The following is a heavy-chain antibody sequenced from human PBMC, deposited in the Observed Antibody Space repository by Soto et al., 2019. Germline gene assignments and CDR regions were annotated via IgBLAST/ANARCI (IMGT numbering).Heavy chain of an antibody. Sequence: GASVKVSCKASGYTFTGYYMHWVRQAPGQGLEWMGWINPNSGGTNYAQKFQGWVTMTRDTSISTAYMELSRLRSDDTAVYYCARASYSNSSGFDYWGQGTLVTVSS. CDR2: INPNSGGT. CDR3: ARASYSNSSGFDY. J-gene: IGHJ4*02. CDR1: GYTFTGYY. D-gene: IGHD6-6*01. V-gene: IGHV1-2*04.